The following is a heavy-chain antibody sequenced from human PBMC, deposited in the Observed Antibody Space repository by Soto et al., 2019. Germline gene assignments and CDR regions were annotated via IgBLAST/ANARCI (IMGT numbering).Heavy chain of an antibody. CDR3: ASLPYFDMLSGYYTHISVIGIDV. D-gene: IGHD3-9*01. J-gene: IGHJ6*02. Sequence: EVQLVESGGGLVKPGGSLRLSCAASGFTFSSYSMNWVRQAPGKGLEWVSSISSSSSYIYYADPVKDRFTISRENAKNKRELQQNRLGAEQTDVYLSASLPYFDMLSGYYTHISVIGIDVWGQGGTVTVS. CDR1: GFTFSSYS. CDR2: ISSSSSYI. V-gene: IGHV3-21*03.